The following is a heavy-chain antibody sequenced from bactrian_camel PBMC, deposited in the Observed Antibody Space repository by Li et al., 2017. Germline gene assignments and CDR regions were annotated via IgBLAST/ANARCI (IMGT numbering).Heavy chain of an antibody. J-gene: IGHJ4*01. D-gene: IGHD6*01. Sequence: HVQLVESGGGSVRTGGSLTLSCSASGSTAGRHCMAWFRQDPGKERESVASIRTGYPFNTRYHDSVKGRFTISQDNAKNTVYLQMNSLKPDDTAMYCCASAAYHSNWARLEKRYYSYWGQWTQVTVS. CDR2: IRTGYPFNT. V-gene: IGHV3-2*01. CDR3: ASAAYHSNWARLEKRYYSY. CDR1: GSTAGRHC.